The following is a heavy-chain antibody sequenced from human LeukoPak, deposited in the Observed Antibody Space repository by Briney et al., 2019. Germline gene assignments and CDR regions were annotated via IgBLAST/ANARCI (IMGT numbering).Heavy chain of an antibody. CDR3: ASGLSGYSYGHPFDP. D-gene: IGHD5-18*01. J-gene: IGHJ5*02. V-gene: IGHV4-39*01. Sequence: PSETLSLTCTVSGGSISSSSYYWGWIRQPPGKGLEWNGTIYYGGSTYYNPALKSRVTISVDTSKNQFSLKLSSVTAADTAVYYCASGLSGYSYGHPFDPWGQGTLVTVSS. CDR2: IYYGGST. CDR1: GGSISSSSYY.